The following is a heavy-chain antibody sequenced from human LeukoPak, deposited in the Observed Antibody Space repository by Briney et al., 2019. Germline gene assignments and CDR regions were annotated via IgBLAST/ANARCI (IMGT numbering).Heavy chain of an antibody. CDR3: AKADYYDSSGYYYVGYFDY. V-gene: IGHV3-23*01. CDR1: GFAFSSYA. J-gene: IGHJ4*02. CDR2: ISGSGGST. Sequence: PGGSLGLSCAASGFAFSSYAMSWVRQAPGKGLEWVSAISGSGGSTYYADSVKGRFTISRDNSKNTLYLQMNSLRAEDTAVYYCAKADYYDSSGYYYVGYFDYWGQGTLVTVSS. D-gene: IGHD3-22*01.